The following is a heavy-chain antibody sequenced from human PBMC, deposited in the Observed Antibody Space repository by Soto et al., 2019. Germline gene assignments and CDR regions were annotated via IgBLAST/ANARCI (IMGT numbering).Heavy chain of an antibody. V-gene: IGHV4-61*08. J-gene: IGHJ5*02. D-gene: IGHD6-13*01. CDR1: GGSVSSGDFY. Sequence: ETLSLTCTVSGGSVSSGDFYWSWIRQPPGKGLEWIGYISYSGSTNYNPPLKSRLTISVDTSKNQFSLKLSSVTAADTAAYYCARGPWLAAGTLNWFDPWGQGTLVTVSS. CDR2: ISYSGST. CDR3: ARGPWLAAGTLNWFDP.